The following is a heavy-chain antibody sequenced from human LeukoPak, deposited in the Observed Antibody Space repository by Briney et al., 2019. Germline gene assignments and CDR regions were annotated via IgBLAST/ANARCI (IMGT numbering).Heavy chain of an antibody. CDR1: GGSFSSGSYY. D-gene: IGHD3-10*01. CDR2: FYYSGST. CDR3: ARESNYHGSGTGWFDP. V-gene: IGHV4-61*10. J-gene: IGHJ5*02. Sequence: SETLSLTCTMSGGSFSSGSYYWTWIRRPAGTGLEWIGYFYYSGSTYYNPSLKSRVTISVDTSKNQLSLKLSSVTAADTAVYYCARESNYHGSGTGWFDPWGQGTLVTVSS.